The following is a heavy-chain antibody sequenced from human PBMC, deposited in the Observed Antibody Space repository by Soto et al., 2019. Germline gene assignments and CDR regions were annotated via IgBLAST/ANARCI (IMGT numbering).Heavy chain of an antibody. J-gene: IGHJ5*02. CDR3: AKDNYYDSSGSYYNWFDP. D-gene: IGHD3-22*01. Sequence: SETLSLTCIVSGGAISHYYWSWIRQSPGKGLEWIGFIFYSGNSNYNPSLKSRVSMSVDMSKNQFSLKLTSVTAADTAVYYCAKDNYYDSSGSYYNWFDPWGQGTLVTVSS. CDR2: IFYSGNS. V-gene: IGHV4-59*01. CDR1: GGAISHYY.